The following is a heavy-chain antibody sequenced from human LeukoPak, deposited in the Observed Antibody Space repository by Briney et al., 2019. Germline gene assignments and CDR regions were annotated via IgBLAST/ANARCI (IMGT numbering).Heavy chain of an antibody. Sequence: GGSLRLSCAASEFTISSYWGSWVRQAPGKGLEWVANIKRDGSERYYVDSVKGRFTISRDNAKNSLYLQMNSLRAEDTAVYYCARDSSPIDIWSCYAYWGQGTLVTASS. D-gene: IGHD3-3*01. J-gene: IGHJ4*02. V-gene: IGHV3-7*01. CDR2: IKRDGSER. CDR3: ARDSSPIDIWSCYAY. CDR1: EFTISSYW.